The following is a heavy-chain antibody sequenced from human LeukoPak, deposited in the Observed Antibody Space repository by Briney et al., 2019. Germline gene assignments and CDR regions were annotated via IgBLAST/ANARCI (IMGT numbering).Heavy chain of an antibody. V-gene: IGHV1-2*04. CDR1: GYTFTGYY. J-gene: IGHJ4*02. Sequence: GASVKVSCKASGYTFTGYYMHWVRQAPGQGLEWMGWINPNSGGTNYAQKFQGWVTMTRDTSISTAYMELSRLRSDDTAVYYCARSYGAMVRGVIGPLGYWGQGTLVTVSS. CDR2: INPNSGGT. CDR3: ARSYGAMVRGVIGPLGY. D-gene: IGHD3-10*01.